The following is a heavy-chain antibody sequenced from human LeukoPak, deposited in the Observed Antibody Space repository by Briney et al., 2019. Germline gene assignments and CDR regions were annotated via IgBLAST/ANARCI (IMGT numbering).Heavy chain of an antibody. D-gene: IGHD1-7*01. J-gene: IGHJ4*02. Sequence: SGGSLRLSCSASGFTCSDHYMDWVRQAPGKELEWVGRTRNKLSRYTTEYAASVRGRFIISRDESRNSFYLQMNSLKIEDTAVNFCARVGTSFQYDHWGQGTLVTVSS. CDR3: ARVGTSFQYDH. CDR2: TRNKLSRYTT. CDR1: GFTCSDHY. V-gene: IGHV3-72*01.